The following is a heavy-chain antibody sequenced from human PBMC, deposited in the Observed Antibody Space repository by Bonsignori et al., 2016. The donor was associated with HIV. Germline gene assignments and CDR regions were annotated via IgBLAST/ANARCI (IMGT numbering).Heavy chain of an antibody. CDR3: ARSYSTGSIPNWFDP. Sequence: WIRQPPGKGLEWLATIYYTGSTYYNPSFKSRVTILVDTSKHQFSLKLTSVIAADTAVYYCARSYSTGSIPNWFDPWGQGTPVTVSS. CDR2: IYYTGST. D-gene: IGHD2-21*01. J-gene: IGHJ5*02. V-gene: IGHV4-39*07.